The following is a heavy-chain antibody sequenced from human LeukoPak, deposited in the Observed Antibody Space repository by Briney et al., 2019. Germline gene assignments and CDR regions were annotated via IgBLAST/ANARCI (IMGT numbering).Heavy chain of an antibody. V-gene: IGHV4-34*01. J-gene: IGHJ3*02. CDR1: GESFSGYY. CDR3: ARGRGRPSYYYGSTAFDI. D-gene: IGHD3-10*01. CDR2: INHSGST. Sequence: PSETLSLTCAVYGESFSGYYWSWIRQPPGKGLEWIGEINHSGSTNYNPSLKSRVTISVDTSKNQFSLKLSFVTAADTAVYYCARGRGRPSYYYGSTAFDIWGQGTMVTVSS.